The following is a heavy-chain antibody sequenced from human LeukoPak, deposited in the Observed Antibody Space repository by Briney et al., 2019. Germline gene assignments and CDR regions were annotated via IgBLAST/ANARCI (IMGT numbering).Heavy chain of an antibody. V-gene: IGHV4-59*01. CDR1: GGSISSYY. CDR3: ARVSCSGGSCYTAGYMDV. CDR2: IYYSGST. Sequence: SETLSLTCTVSGGSISSYYWSWIRQPPGKGLEWIGYIYYSGSTNYNPSLKSRVTISVDTSKNQFSLELSSVTAADTAVYYCARVSCSGGSCYTAGYMDVWGKGTTVTVSS. D-gene: IGHD2-15*01. J-gene: IGHJ6*03.